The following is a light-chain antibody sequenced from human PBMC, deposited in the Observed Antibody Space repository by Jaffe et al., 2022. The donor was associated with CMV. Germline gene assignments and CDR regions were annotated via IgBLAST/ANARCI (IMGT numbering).Light chain of an antibody. Sequence: DIQMTQSPSAMSASVGDRVTITCRASQGISNHLAWYQRRPGKVPKRLIYDASNLESGAPSRFSGSGSGTEFTLTISSLQPEDFATYYCLQHNIYPRTFGQGTKVEIK. CDR3: LQHNIYPRT. J-gene: IGKJ1*01. CDR2: DAS. CDR1: QGISNH. V-gene: IGKV1-17*03.